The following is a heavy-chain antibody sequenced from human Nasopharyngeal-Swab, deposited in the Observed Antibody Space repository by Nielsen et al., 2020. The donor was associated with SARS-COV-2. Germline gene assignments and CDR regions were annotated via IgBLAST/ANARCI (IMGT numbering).Heavy chain of an antibody. CDR3: ARDLAFGETGTTVDY. Sequence: GESLKISCAASGFTFSSYGMHWVRQAPGKGLEWVAVIWYDGSNKYYADSVKGRSTTSRDNSKNTLYLQMNSLRAEDTAVYYCARDLAFGETGTTVDYWGQGTLVTVSS. CDR1: GFTFSSYG. V-gene: IGHV3-33*01. CDR2: IWYDGSNK. D-gene: IGHD1-7*01. J-gene: IGHJ4*02.